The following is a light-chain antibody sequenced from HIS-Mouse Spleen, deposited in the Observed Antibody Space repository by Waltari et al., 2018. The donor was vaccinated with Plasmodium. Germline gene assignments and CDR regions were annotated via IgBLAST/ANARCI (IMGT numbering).Light chain of an antibody. CDR2: KDS. J-gene: IGLJ3*02. V-gene: IGLV3-27*01. Sequence: SYELTQPSSVSVSPGQTARSTCSGEVLAKKSARWFQQKPGPAPVLVIYKDSERPSGIPERFSGSSSGTTVTLTISGAQVEDEADYYCYSAADNNRVFGGGTKLTVL. CDR3: YSAADNNRV. CDR1: VLAKKS.